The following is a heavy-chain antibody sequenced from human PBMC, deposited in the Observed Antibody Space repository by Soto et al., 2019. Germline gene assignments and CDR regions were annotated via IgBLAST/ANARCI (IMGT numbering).Heavy chain of an antibody. CDR2: IYYSGST. V-gene: IGHV4-30-4*01. Sequence: QVQLQESGPGLVKPSQTLSLTCTVSGGSISSGDYYWSWIRQPPGKGLEWIGYIYYSGSTYYNPSLKRRVNISVDTSKNQFPPKPSSVTAADTAVYYWARQLVEYYFDFWGQGTLVTVSS. D-gene: IGHD6-13*01. CDR3: ARQLVEYYFDF. CDR1: GGSISSGDYY. J-gene: IGHJ4*02.